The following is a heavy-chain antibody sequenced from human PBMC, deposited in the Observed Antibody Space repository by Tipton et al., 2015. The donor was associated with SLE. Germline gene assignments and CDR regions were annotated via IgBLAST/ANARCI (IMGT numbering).Heavy chain of an antibody. CDR2: VNTFGGIT. J-gene: IGHJ3*02. D-gene: IGHD1-20*01. CDR3: ARPYKWGGFDI. CDR1: GYTFTSYF. Sequence: QLVQSGPEVKKPGASVKVSCKASGYTFTSYFINWLRQAPGQGLEWMGLVNTFGGITTYAQKFQGRVSMTRDTSTSTDFLELSSPRSEDTARYYCARPYKWGGFDIWGQGTMVTVSS. V-gene: IGHV1-46*01.